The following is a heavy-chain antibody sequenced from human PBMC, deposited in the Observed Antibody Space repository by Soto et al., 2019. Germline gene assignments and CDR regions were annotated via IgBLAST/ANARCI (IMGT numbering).Heavy chain of an antibody. V-gene: IGHV3-23*01. Sequence: GGSLRLSCAASGFTFSSYAMSWVRQAPGKGLEWVSAISGSGGSTYYADSVKGRFTISRDNSKNTLYLQMNSLRAEDTAVYYWAKNPRRDYDFWSVYPYFDYWGQEPLVTVSS. J-gene: IGHJ4*02. CDR2: ISGSGGST. CDR1: GFTFSSYA. D-gene: IGHD3-3*01. CDR3: AKNPRRDYDFWSVYPYFDY.